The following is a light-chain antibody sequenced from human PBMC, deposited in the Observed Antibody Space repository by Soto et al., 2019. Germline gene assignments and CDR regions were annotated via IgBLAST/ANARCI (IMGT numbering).Light chain of an antibody. CDR2: AAS. V-gene: IGKV1-12*01. J-gene: IGKJ4*01. Sequence: DIQMTQSPSSVSASVGDRVTITCRASQGISSWLAWYQRKPGKAPKLLIYAASSLQSGVPSRFSGSESGTDFTLTISSLQPEDFATYYCQQANSFPFTCGGGTKVEI. CDR1: QGISSW. CDR3: QQANSFPFT.